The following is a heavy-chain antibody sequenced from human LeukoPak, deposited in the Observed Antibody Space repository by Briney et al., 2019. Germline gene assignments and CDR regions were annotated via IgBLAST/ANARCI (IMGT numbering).Heavy chain of an antibody. CDR1: GFTFSDYY. CDR3: AKTSRVLRFLEWLPNDAFDI. CDR2: ISSSGSTI. J-gene: IGHJ3*02. D-gene: IGHD3-3*01. V-gene: IGHV3-11*01. Sequence: GGSLRLSCAASGFTFSDYYMSWIRQAPGKGLEWVSYISSSGSTIYYADSVKGRFTISRDNAKNSLYLQMNSLRAEDTAVYYCAKTSRVLRFLEWLPNDAFDIWGQGTMVTVSS.